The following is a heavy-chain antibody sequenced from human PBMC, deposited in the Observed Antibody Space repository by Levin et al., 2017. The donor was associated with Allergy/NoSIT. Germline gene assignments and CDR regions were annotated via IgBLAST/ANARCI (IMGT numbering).Heavy chain of an antibody. CDR1: GFTFTRYW. V-gene: IGHV3-74*01. CDR2: INGDGSYT. Sequence: GESLKISCAASGFTFTRYWMHWVRQAPGKGLVWVSRINGDGSYTNYAGSVKGRFTISRDNAKNTVYLQMNSLRADDTGLYYCARDLFTGTTGAVDYWGQGALVTDSS. CDR3: ARDLFTGTTGAVDY. J-gene: IGHJ4*02. D-gene: IGHD3-10*02.